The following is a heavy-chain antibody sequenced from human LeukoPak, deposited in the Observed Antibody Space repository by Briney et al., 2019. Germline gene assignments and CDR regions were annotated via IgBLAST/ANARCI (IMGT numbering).Heavy chain of an antibody. CDR3: ARTPESSGYHLDFDY. J-gene: IGHJ4*02. Sequence: SVKVSCKASGGTFSSYAISWVRQAPGQGLEWMGGIIPIFGTANYAQKFQGRVTITADESTSTAYMELSSLRSEDTAVYYCARTPESSGYHLDFDYWGQGTLVIVSS. CDR2: IIPIFGTA. V-gene: IGHV1-69*01. D-gene: IGHD3-22*01. CDR1: GGTFSSYA.